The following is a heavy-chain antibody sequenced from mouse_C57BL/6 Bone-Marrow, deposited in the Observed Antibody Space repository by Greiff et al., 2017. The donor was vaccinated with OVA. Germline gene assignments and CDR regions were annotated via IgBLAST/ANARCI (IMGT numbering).Heavy chain of an antibody. J-gene: IGHJ2*01. Sequence: QVHVKQSGAELARPGASVKMSCKASGYTFTSYTMHWVKQRPGQGLEWIGYINPSSGYTKYNQKFKDKATLTADKSSSTAYMQLSSLTSEDSAVYYCARPSGTTLLFDYWGQGTTLTVSS. CDR3: ARPSGTTLLFDY. CDR1: GYTFTSYT. D-gene: IGHD4-1*01. V-gene: IGHV1-4*01. CDR2: INPSSGYT.